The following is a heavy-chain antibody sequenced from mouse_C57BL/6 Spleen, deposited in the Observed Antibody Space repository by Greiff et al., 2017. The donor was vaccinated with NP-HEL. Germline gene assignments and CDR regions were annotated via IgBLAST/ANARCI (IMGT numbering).Heavy chain of an antibody. CDR1: GYTFTDYY. D-gene: IGHD1-1*01. Sequence: EVQLQQSGPELVKPGASVKISCKASGYTFTDYYMNWVKQSNGKSLEWIGDINPNNGGTSYNQKFKGKATLTVDKSSSTAYMELRSLTSEDSAVYYCARALFYYYGSSSHWYFDVWGTGTTVTVSS. J-gene: IGHJ1*03. CDR3: ARALFYYYGSSSHWYFDV. V-gene: IGHV1-26*01. CDR2: INPNNGGT.